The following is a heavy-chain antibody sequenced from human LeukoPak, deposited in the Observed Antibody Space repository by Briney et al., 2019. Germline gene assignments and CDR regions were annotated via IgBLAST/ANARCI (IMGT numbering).Heavy chain of an antibody. CDR2: IYSGCST. V-gene: IGHV3-53*01. Sequence: GGSLRLSCAASGFTFSGYWMTWVRQAPGEGLEWVSVIYSGCSTYYADSVKGRFTISRDNSKNTLYLQMNSLRAEDTAVYYCARDRKYSSGWYYYYYMDVWGKGTTVTISS. J-gene: IGHJ6*03. CDR3: ARDRKYSSGWYYYYYMDV. CDR1: GFTFSGYW. D-gene: IGHD6-19*01.